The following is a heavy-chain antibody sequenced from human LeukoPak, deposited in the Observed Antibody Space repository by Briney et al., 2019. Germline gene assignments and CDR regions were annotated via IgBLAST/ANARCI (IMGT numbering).Heavy chain of an antibody. CDR2: ISGSGGST. V-gene: IGHV3-23*01. CDR1: GFTFSDYY. D-gene: IGHD2-8*01. CDR3: AKPPGFYCTNGVCYFDY. Sequence: PGGSLRLSRAASGFTFSDYYMNWIRQAPGKGLEWVSAISGSGGSTYYADSVKGRFTISRDNSKNTLYLQMNSLRAEDTAVYYCAKPPGFYCTNGVCYFDYWGQGTLVTVSS. J-gene: IGHJ4*02.